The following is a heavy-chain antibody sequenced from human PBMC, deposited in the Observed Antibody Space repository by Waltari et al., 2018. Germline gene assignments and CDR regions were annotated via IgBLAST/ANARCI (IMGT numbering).Heavy chain of an antibody. V-gene: IGHV3-48*04. D-gene: IGHD1-26*01. Sequence: EVQLVESGGGLVQPGGSLRLSCAASGFTFSSYNMDWVRQGPGKGLEWVSYISGSSSTIYYADSVKGRFTISRDNAKNSVYLQMSSLRVEDTAVYYCARSRRGAEIYYFDYWGQGMLVTVSS. CDR2: ISGSSSTI. CDR3: ARSRRGAEIYYFDY. J-gene: IGHJ4*02. CDR1: GFTFSSYN.